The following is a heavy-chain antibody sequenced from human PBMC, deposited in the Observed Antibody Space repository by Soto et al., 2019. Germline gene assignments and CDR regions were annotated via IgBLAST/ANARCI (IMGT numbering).Heavy chain of an antibody. CDR1: GYSFAGYW. J-gene: IGHJ4*02. CDR3: ARQIYDSDTGPNFQYSFVS. D-gene: IGHD3-22*01. Sequence: GESLKISCKGSGYSFAGYWITWVRQKPGKGLEWMGRIDPSDSQTYYSPSFRGHVTISATKSITTVFLQWSSLRASDTAMYYCARQIYDSDTGPNFQYSFVSSGPGTPVTVSS. CDR2: IDPSDSQT. V-gene: IGHV5-10-1*01.